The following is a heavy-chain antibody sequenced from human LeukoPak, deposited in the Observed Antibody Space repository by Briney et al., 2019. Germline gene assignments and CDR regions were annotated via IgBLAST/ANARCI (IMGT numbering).Heavy chain of an antibody. V-gene: IGHV3-30*04. D-gene: IGHD3-3*01. CDR2: ISYDGSNK. Sequence: GGSLRLSRAASGFTFSSYAMHWVRQAPGKGLEWVAVISYDGSNKYYADSVKGRFTISRDNSKNTLYLQMNSLRAEDTAVYYCARDRGITIFGVVIIEGFDYWGQGTLVTVSS. CDR3: ARDRGITIFGVVIIEGFDY. CDR1: GFTFSSYA. J-gene: IGHJ4*02.